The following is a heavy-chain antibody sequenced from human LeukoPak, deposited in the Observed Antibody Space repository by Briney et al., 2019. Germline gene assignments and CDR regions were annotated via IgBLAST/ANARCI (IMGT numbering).Heavy chain of an antibody. V-gene: IGHV4-38-2*02. CDR1: GYSISSGYY. J-gene: IGHJ4*02. D-gene: IGHD3-22*01. CDR3: ARMVSSGYLDY. CDR2: IYHSGST. Sequence: PSETLSLTCTVSGYSISSGYYWGWIRQPPGKGLEWIGSIYHSGSTYYNPSLKSRVTISVDTSKNQFSLKLSSVTAADTAVYYCARMVSSGYLDYWGQGTLVTVSS.